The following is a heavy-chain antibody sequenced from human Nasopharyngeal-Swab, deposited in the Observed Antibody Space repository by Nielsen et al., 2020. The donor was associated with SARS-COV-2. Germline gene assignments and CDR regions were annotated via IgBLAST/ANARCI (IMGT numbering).Heavy chain of an antibody. CDR1: GYTFTSYY. V-gene: IGHV1-46*01. Sequence: ASVKVSCKASGYTFTSYYMHWVRQAPGQGLEWMGIINPSGGSTSYAQKFRGRVTMTRDTSTSTVYMELSSLRSEDTAVYYCAREVIVVVPAANKETATGPESWFDPWGQGTLVTVSS. D-gene: IGHD2-2*01. J-gene: IGHJ5*02. CDR3: AREVIVVVPAANKETATGPESWFDP. CDR2: INPSGGST.